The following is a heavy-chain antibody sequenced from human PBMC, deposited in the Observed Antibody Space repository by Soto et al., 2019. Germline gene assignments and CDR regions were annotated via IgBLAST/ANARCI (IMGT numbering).Heavy chain of an antibody. V-gene: IGHV4-34*01. J-gene: IGHJ5*02. CDR2: INHSGST. CDR1: CGSFIGYY. Sequence: ASETLSLTCAFYCGSFIGYYWSWIRQPPGKGLEWIGEINHSGSTNYNPSLKSRVTISVDTSKNQFSLKLTSVTAADTAIYYCVRDVLGPWGQGTQVTVSS. CDR3: VRDVLGP. D-gene: IGHD7-27*01.